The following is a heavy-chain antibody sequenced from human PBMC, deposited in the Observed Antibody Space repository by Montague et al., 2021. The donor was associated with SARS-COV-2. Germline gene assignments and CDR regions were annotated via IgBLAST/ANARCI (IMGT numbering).Heavy chain of an antibody. V-gene: IGHV2-5*02. CDR2: IYWDDDK. D-gene: IGHD5-12*01. CDR1: GFSLSTSAAG. Sequence: PALVKPTQTLTLTCSFSGFSLSTSAAGVAWIRQPPGKALEWLALIYWDDDKRFRPSLRNRLTIIKDTSKNQVVLTMTNMNPVDTVTYYCVHHYSGYDKSDTWFEPWGQGTLVTVAS. CDR3: VHHYSGYDKSDTWFEP. J-gene: IGHJ5*02.